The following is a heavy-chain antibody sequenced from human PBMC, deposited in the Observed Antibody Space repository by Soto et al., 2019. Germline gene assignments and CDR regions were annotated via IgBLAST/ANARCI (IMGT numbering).Heavy chain of an antibody. D-gene: IGHD3-16*01. CDR2: IWYDGSNK. V-gene: IGHV3-33*01. CDR1: GFTFSSYG. J-gene: IGHJ4*02. Sequence: QVQLVESGGGVVQPGRSLRLSCAASGFTFSSYGMHWVRQAPGKGLEWVAVIWYDGSNKYYADSVMGRFTISRDNSKNRLYLQMNSLRAEDTAIYYCARDAGDVYTLGYWGQGTLVTVSS. CDR3: ARDAGDVYTLGY.